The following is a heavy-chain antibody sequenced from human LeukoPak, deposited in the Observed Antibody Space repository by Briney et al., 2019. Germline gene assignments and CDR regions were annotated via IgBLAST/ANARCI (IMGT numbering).Heavy chain of an antibody. V-gene: IGHV1-24*01. CDR2: FYTEDGET. Sequence: ASVKVSCKGSVYTLTQLSMHGVRQAPGKGGEWVGGFYTEDGETIYAQKFQGRVTMNTDPSTNTAYMELRSLRSDDTAVYYCAREVRTKYYYYMAVWGKGTTVTISS. D-gene: IGHD2-8*01. J-gene: IGHJ6*03. CDR3: AREVRTKYYYYMAV. CDR1: VYTLTQLS.